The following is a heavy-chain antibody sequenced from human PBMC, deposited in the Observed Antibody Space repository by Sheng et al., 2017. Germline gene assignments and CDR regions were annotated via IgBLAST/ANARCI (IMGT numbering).Heavy chain of an antibody. CDR2: IYSSGST. J-gene: IGHJ4*02. CDR1: GGSVSGYY. V-gene: IGHV4-59*02. CDR3: ARDRERSHFDY. D-gene: IGHD1-26*01. Sequence: QVQLQESGPGLVKPSETLSLTCTVSGGSVSGYYWTWIRQPPGKGLEWIGSIYSSGSTYYNPSLKSRATISVDTSKNQFSLKLSSVTAADTAVYYCARDRERSHFDYVGPGNPGHRLL.